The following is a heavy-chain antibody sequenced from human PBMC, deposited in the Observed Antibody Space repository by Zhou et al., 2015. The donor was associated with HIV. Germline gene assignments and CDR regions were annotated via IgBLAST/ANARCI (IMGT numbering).Heavy chain of an antibody. J-gene: IGHJ6*02. V-gene: IGHV3-74*01. CDR3: AKDRGFSSGYYIGVHSYYGMDV. CDR1: GFTVSSNY. Sequence: EVQLVESGGGLIQPGGSLRLSCAASGFTVSSNYMSWVRQAPGKGLEWVSRISDDGSSTNYADSVKGRFTISRDNAKSTLYLQMNSLRAEDTAVYYCAKDRGFSSGYYIGVHSYYGMDVWGQGTSVTVSS. D-gene: IGHD3-3*01. CDR2: ISDDGSST.